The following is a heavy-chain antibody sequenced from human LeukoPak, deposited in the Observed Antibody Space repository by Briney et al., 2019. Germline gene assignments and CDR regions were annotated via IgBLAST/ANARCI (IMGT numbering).Heavy chain of an antibody. CDR2: MSPNSGNT. CDR3: AAYHGYSSSWYYFDY. J-gene: IGHJ4*02. V-gene: IGHV1-8*01. CDR1: GYTFTSYD. D-gene: IGHD6-13*01. Sequence: ASVKVSCKASGYTFTSYDINWVRQATGQGLERMGWMSPNSGNTGYAQKFQGRVTMTRNTSISTAYMELSSLRSEDTAVYYCAAYHGYSSSWYYFDYWGQGTLVTVSS.